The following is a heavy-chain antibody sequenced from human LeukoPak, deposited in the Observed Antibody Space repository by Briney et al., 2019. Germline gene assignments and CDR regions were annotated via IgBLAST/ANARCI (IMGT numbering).Heavy chain of an antibody. J-gene: IGHJ3*02. Sequence: PGGSLRLSCAASGFTFSSYSMNWVRQAPGKGLEWVSYISSSSSYIYYADSVKGRFTISRDNAKNSLYLQMNSLRAEDTAVYYCARDPSPPYGEGNAFDIWGQGTMVTVSS. CDR3: ARDPSPPYGEGNAFDI. CDR1: GFTFSSYS. D-gene: IGHD3-10*01. V-gene: IGHV3-21*05. CDR2: ISSSSSYI.